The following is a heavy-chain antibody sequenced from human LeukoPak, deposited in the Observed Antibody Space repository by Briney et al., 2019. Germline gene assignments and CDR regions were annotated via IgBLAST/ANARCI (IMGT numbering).Heavy chain of an antibody. V-gene: IGHV3-21*01. CDR1: GFTVSSNY. CDR2: ISSSSSYI. D-gene: IGHD3-10*01. CDR3: ARDGGGTMVRGELFSLAFDY. J-gene: IGHJ4*02. Sequence: KTGGSLRLSCAASGFTVSSNYMSWVRQAPGKGLEWVSSISSSSSYIYYADSVKGRFTISRDNAKNSLYLQMNSLRAEDTAVYYCARDGGGTMVRGELFSLAFDYWGQGTLVTVSS.